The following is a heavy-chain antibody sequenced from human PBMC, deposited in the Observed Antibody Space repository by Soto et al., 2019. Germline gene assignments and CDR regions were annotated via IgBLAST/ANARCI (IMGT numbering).Heavy chain of an antibody. CDR3: AREGNGAAFDY. D-gene: IGHD2-8*01. CDR1: GFTFSSYG. V-gene: IGHV3-33*01. CDR2: IWYDGSNK. Sequence: GGSLRLSCAASGFTFSSYGMHWVRQAPGKGLEWVAVIWYDGSNKYYADSVKGRFTISRDKSKNTLYLQMNSLRAEDTAVYYCAREGNGAAFDYWGQGTLVTVSS. J-gene: IGHJ4*02.